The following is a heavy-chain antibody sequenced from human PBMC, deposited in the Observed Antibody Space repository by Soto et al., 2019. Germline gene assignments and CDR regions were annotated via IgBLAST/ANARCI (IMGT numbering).Heavy chain of an antibody. V-gene: IGHV1-69*06. Sequence: SVKVSSKASGGTFSSYAISWVRQAPGQGLEWMGGIIPTFGTANYAQKFQGRVTITADKSTSTAYMELSSLRSEDTAVYYCAGITMVRGVLRDYYYGMGVWGQGTTVTVSS. CDR3: AGITMVRGVLRDYYYGMGV. D-gene: IGHD3-10*01. CDR2: IIPTFGTA. CDR1: GGTFSSYA. J-gene: IGHJ6*02.